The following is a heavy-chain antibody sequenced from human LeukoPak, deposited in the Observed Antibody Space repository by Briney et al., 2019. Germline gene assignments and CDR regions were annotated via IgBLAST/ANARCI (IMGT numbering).Heavy chain of an antibody. CDR3: ARESNSGATAGDYYYYYYMDV. V-gene: IGHV4-59*01. J-gene: IGHJ6*03. Sequence: SETLSLTCTVSGGSISSYYWSWIRQPPGKGLEWIGYIYYSGSTNYNPSLKSRVTISVDTSKNQFSLKLSSVTAADTAVYYCARESNSGATAGDYYYYYYMDVWGKGTTVTVSS. D-gene: IGHD6-13*01. CDR1: GGSISSYY. CDR2: IYYSGST.